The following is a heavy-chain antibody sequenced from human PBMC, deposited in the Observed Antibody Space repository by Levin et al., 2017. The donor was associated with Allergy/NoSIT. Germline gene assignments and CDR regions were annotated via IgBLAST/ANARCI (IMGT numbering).Heavy chain of an antibody. J-gene: IGHJ5*02. D-gene: IGHD6-13*01. Sequence: GESLKISCKASGYTFTSYGISWVRQAPGQGLEWMGWISAYNGNTNYAQKLQSRVTMTTDTSTSTAYMELRSLRSDDTAVYYCARCRAAGTLKYNWFDPWGQGTLVTVSS. CDR3: ARCRAAGTLKYNWFDP. CDR2: ISAYNGNT. CDR1: GYTFTSYG. V-gene: IGHV1-18*01.